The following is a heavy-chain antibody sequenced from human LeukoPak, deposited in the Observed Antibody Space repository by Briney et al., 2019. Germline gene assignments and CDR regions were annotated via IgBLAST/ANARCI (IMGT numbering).Heavy chain of an antibody. V-gene: IGHV3-11*04. CDR1: GFTFSDYY. CDR2: ISTGVSSK. J-gene: IGHJ4*02. CDR3: ARDYYGY. Sequence: GGSLRPSCAASGFTFSDYYMSRIRQAPGKGLEWVSYISTGVSSKFYAESVKGRFTISRDNAKNTLYLQMNSLRVEDTAVYYCARDYYGYWGQGTLVTVSS. D-gene: IGHD1-26*01.